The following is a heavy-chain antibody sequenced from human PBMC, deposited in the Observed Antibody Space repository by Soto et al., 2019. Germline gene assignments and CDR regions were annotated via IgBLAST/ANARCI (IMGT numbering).Heavy chain of an antibody. CDR1: GFICSSYD. V-gene: IGHV3-23*01. J-gene: IGHJ3*02. Sequence: LRLSCAVSGFICSSYDMSWVRQAPGKGLEWVSTILVGGSTHYEDSVKGRFTISRDTSKNTIYLQMNSLTAGDTAVYYCAKATATGGGAFEICGQGTMVTVSS. D-gene: IGHD2-8*02. CDR3: AKATATGGGAFEI. CDR2: ILVGGST.